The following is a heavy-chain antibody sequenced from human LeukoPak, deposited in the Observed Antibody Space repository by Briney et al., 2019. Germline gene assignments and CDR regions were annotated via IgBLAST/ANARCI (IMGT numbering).Heavy chain of an antibody. D-gene: IGHD3-10*01. CDR3: ARFPLSMVRGVTLFDY. V-gene: IGHV3-21*01. J-gene: IGHJ4*02. CDR1: GFTFSSYS. CDR2: ISSSSSYI. Sequence: GGSLRLSCAASGFTFSSYSMNWVRQAPGKGLEWVSSISSSSSYIYYADSVKGRFTISRDNAKNSLYLQMNSLRAEDTAVYYCARFPLSMVRGVTLFDYWGQGTPVTVSS.